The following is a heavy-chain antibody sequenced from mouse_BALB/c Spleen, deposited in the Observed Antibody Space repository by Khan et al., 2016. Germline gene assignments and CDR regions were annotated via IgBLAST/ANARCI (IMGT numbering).Heavy chain of an antibody. V-gene: IGHV9-1*02. CDR2: INTYTGEP. Sequence: QIQLVQSGPELKKPGETVKISCKASGYTFTNYGMNWVKQAPGKGLKWMGWINTYTGEPTYADDFKGRFAFSLETSASTAYLQINNLKNEDMVRDFCARIYYGNDYCDQWGQGTTLTVSS. J-gene: IGHJ2*01. CDR1: GYTFTNYG. D-gene: IGHD2-1*01. CDR3: ARIYYGNDYCDQ.